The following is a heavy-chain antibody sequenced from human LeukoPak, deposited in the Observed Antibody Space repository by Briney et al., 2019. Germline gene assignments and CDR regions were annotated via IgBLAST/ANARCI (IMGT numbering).Heavy chain of an antibody. CDR2: IYTSGST. D-gene: IGHD6-6*01. J-gene: IGHJ5*02. CDR1: GGSISSYY. V-gene: IGHV4-4*07. CDR3: ARNSLRGYSSSYDNWFDP. Sequence: PSETLSLTCTVSGGSISSYYWSWIRQPAGKGLEWIGRIYTSGSTNYNPSLKSRVTMSVDTSKNQFSLKLSSVTAADTAVYYCARNSLRGYSSSYDNWFDPWGQGTLVTVSS.